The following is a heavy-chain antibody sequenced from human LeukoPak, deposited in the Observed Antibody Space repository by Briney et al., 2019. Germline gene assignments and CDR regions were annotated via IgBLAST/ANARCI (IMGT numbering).Heavy chain of an antibody. CDR3: ARDTGYGGNAPLDY. V-gene: IGHV3-53*01. CDR2: IYSADTT. Sequence: GGSLRLSCAASGFTVSSNYMTWVRQAPWKGLEWVSVIYSADTTYYADSVKGRFTISRDNSKNTLHLQMNSLRAEDTAVYYCARDTGYGGNAPLDYWGQGTLVTVSS. CDR1: GFTVSSNY. J-gene: IGHJ4*02. D-gene: IGHD4-23*01.